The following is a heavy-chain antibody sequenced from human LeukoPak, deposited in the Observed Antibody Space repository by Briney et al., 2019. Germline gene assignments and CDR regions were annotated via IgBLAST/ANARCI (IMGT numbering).Heavy chain of an antibody. D-gene: IGHD1-26*01. CDR2: IYYSGST. J-gene: IGHJ6*03. Sequence: SETLSLTCTISGGSISTYYWTWIRQPPGKGLEWIGNIYYSGSTNYNPSLKSRVTISLDTSKNQFSLKLTSVTAADTAVYYCARAVEATQGGHYYYYYMDVWGKGATVTVSS. CDR1: GGSISTYY. CDR3: ARAVEATQGGHYYYYYMDV. V-gene: IGHV4-59*01.